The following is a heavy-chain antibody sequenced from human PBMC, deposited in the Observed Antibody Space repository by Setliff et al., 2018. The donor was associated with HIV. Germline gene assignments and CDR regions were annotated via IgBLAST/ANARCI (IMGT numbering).Heavy chain of an antibody. Sequence: SETLSLTCTVSGDSISSSAYYWGWIRQPPGKGLEWIGSMHNSGSTYYNPSVKSRVTISVDTSKNQFSLKLSSVTAADTAVYYCASYYGADEPSYYFDFWGQGTQVTVSS. D-gene: IGHD3-22*01. V-gene: IGHV4-39*07. J-gene: IGHJ4*02. CDR3: ASYYGADEPSYYFDF. CDR1: GDSISSSAYY. CDR2: MHNSGST.